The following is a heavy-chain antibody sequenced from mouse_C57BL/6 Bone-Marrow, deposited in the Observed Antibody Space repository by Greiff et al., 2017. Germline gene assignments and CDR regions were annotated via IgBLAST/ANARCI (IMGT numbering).Heavy chain of an antibody. Sequence: VMLVESGPGLVQPSQSLSITCTVSGFSLTSYGVHWVRQSPGKGLGWLGVIWSGGSTDYNAAFIYRLSISKDNSKSQVFFKKNRLQADDTAIYNGARNRDDGYFYAMDYWGQGTSVTVSS. CDR1: GFSLTSYG. V-gene: IGHV2-2*01. D-gene: IGHD2-3*01. CDR3: ARNRDDGYFYAMDY. CDR2: IWSGGST. J-gene: IGHJ4*01.